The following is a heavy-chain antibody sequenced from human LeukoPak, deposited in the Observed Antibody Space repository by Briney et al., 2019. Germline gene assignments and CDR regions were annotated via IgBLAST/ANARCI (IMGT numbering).Heavy chain of an antibody. Sequence: GGSLRLSCAASGFTFSSYSMNWVRQAPGKGLEWVSSISSSSSYIYYADSVKGRFTISRDNAKTSLYLQMNSLRAEDTAVYYCAREDRTTDGAFDIWGQGTMVTVSS. J-gene: IGHJ3*02. D-gene: IGHD1-1*01. CDR3: AREDRTTDGAFDI. CDR2: ISSSSSYI. CDR1: GFTFSSYS. V-gene: IGHV3-21*01.